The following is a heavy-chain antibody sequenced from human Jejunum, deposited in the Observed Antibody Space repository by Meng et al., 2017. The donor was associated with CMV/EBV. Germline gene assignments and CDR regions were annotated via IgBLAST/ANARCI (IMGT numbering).Heavy chain of an antibody. CDR1: AFTFNSSW. J-gene: IGHJ4*02. CDR2: INRDGSTT. Sequence: AASAFTFNSSWIHWVRQAPGKGLVWVSHINRDGSTTRYADSVKGRFTISRDNTRNTLYLQMNSLRVEDSAVYFCARSYGDPAIDYWGQGTLVTVSS. CDR3: ARSYGDPAIDY. D-gene: IGHD4-17*01. V-gene: IGHV3-74*01.